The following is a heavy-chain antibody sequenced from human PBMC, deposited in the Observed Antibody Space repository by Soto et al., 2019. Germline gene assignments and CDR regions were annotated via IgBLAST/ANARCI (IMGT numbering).Heavy chain of an antibody. Sequence: EVQLVESGGGLVQPGGSLRLSCAASGFTVSSNYMSWVRQVPGKGLEWVSIIYSGGSTYYADSVKGRFTISRDNSKNTLYLQMNSLRAEDTAVYYCARVVGIASYYFDYWGQGTLVTVSS. CDR3: ARVVGIASYYFDY. D-gene: IGHD1-26*01. V-gene: IGHV3-66*01. CDR1: GFTVSSNY. J-gene: IGHJ4*02. CDR2: IYSGGST.